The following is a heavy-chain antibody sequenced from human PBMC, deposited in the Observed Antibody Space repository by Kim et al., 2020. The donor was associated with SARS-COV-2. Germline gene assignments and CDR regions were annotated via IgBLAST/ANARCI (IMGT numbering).Heavy chain of an antibody. V-gene: IGHV3-7*03. D-gene: IGHD1-26*01. CDR2: IKPDGSEE. CDR3: ARAGSGLKYFDF. CDR1: GFTFSNYW. Sequence: GGSLRLSCAASGFTFSNYWMTWVRQAPGKGLEWVATIKPDGSEESYVDSVKGRFTISRDNAKNSLGLQMNSLRAEDTAVYYCARAGSGLKYFDFWGQGTL. J-gene: IGHJ4*02.